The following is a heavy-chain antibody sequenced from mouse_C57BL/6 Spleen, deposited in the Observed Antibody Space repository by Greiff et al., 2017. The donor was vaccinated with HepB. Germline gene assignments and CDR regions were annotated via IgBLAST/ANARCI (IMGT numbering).Heavy chain of an antibody. CDR3: ARQGVEPAWFAY. Sequence: EVKLVESGGDLVKPGGSLKLSCAASGFTFSSYGMSWVRQTPDKRLEWVATISSGGSYTYYPDSVKGRFTISRDNAKNTLYLQMSSLKSEDTAMYYCARQGVEPAWFAYWGQGTLVTVSA. J-gene: IGHJ3*01. V-gene: IGHV5-6*01. D-gene: IGHD1-3*01. CDR2: ISSGGSYT. CDR1: GFTFSSYG.